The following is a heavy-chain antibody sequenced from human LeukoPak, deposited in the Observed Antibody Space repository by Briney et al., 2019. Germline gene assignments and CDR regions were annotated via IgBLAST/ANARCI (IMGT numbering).Heavy chain of an antibody. Sequence: GGSLKLSCAASGFTLSGSAMHWVPQASGKRLEWVGRIRSRVNAYATSYAASVKGRFTISRDVSKNTAHLEMNSLKTEDTAVYYCARHGTTVTTSIWGQGTLVTVSS. D-gene: IGHD4-17*01. CDR1: GFTLSGSA. CDR2: IRSRVNAYAT. CDR3: ARHGTTVTTSI. J-gene: IGHJ4*02. V-gene: IGHV3-73*01.